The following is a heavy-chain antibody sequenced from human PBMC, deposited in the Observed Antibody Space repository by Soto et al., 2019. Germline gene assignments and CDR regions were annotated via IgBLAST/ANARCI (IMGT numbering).Heavy chain of an antibody. CDR1: GFTFSNAW. V-gene: IGHV3-15*01. D-gene: IGHD2-2*01. Sequence: GGSLRLSCAASGFTFSNAWMSWVRQAPGKGLEWVGRIKSKTDGGTTDYAAPVKGRFTISRDDSKNTLYLQMNGLKTEDTAVYYCTHMAVVVVPAAMDYYYGMDVWGQGTTVTVSS. J-gene: IGHJ6*02. CDR2: IKSKTDGGTT. CDR3: THMAVVVVPAAMDYYYGMDV.